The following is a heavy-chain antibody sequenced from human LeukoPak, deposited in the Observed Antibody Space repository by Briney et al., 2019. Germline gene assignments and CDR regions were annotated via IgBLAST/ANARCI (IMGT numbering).Heavy chain of an antibody. Sequence: GGSLRLSCAASGFTFSSYAMSWVRQAPGKGLEWASAISGSGGSTYYADSVKGRFTISRDNSKNTLYLQMNSLRAEDTAVYYCAKGTLTMIVVAPGDYWGQGTLVTVSS. CDR1: GFTFSSYA. D-gene: IGHD3-22*01. CDR2: ISGSGGST. J-gene: IGHJ4*02. CDR3: AKGTLTMIVVAPGDY. V-gene: IGHV3-23*01.